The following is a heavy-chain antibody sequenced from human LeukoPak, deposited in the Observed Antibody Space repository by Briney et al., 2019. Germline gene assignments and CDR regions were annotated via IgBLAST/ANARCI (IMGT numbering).Heavy chain of an antibody. CDR1: GFTFSSYA. V-gene: IGHV3-23*01. Sequence: PGGSLRLSCATSGFTFSSYAMSWVRQAPGKGLEWVSSISGSDGSTYYADSVKGRFTISRDDSKNTLYLQVNSLRADDTAVYYCAKQLHSSSWDHFDYWGQGTLVTVSS. J-gene: IGHJ4*02. CDR2: ISGSDGST. D-gene: IGHD6-13*01. CDR3: AKQLHSSSWDHFDY.